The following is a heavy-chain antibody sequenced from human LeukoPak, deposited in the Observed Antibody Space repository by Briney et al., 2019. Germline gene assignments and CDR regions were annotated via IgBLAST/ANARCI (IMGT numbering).Heavy chain of an antibody. V-gene: IGHV4-31*03. J-gene: IGHJ5*02. CDR3: ARALVGASYWFDP. CDR2: IYYSGST. Sequence: SETLSLTCTVSGGSISSGGYYWSWIRQHPGKGLEWIGYIYYSGSTYYNPSLKSRVTISVDTSKNQFSLKLSSVTAADTAVYYCARALVGASYWFDPWGQGTLVTVSS. CDR1: GGSISSGGYY. D-gene: IGHD1-26*01.